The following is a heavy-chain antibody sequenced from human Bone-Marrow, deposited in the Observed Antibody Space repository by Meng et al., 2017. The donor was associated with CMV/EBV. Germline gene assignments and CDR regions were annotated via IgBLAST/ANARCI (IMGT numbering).Heavy chain of an antibody. V-gene: IGHV4-34*01. CDR1: GGSFSGYY. Sequence: QLQLQQWGAGMLKPWETLSLTCAVYGGSFSGYYWSWIRQPPGKGLEWIGEINHSGSTNYNPSLKSRVTISVDTSKNQFSLKLSSVTAADTAVYYCARGSMRWFDPWGQGTLVTVSS. CDR2: INHSGST. J-gene: IGHJ5*02. CDR3: ARGSMRWFDP.